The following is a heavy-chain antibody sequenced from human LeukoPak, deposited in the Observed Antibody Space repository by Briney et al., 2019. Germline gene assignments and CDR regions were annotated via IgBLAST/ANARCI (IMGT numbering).Heavy chain of an antibody. CDR1: GFTFSSYS. D-gene: IGHD3-16*01. J-gene: IGHJ3*01. CDR3: ARDFGPRLYAFDV. Sequence: GGSLRLSCAASGFTFSSYSMNWVRQAPGKGQEWLSYISVSSRNVIDYADSVKGRFTISRDDAKNSLYLQMNSLRAEDTVVYFCARDFGPRLYAFDVWGQGTMITVSS. V-gene: IGHV3-48*04. CDR2: ISVSSRNVI.